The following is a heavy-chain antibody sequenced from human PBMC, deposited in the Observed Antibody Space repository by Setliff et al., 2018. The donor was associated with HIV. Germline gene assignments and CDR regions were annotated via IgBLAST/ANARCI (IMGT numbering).Heavy chain of an antibody. CDR2: IVPILNTG. Sequence: SVKVSCKASGGTFRSHEISWVRQAPGQGLEWMGGIVPILNTGNYAPKFQGRVTITADESTATAYMELSSLRSEDTAVYYCARIPNHSSGFDYWGQGAPVTVSS. D-gene: IGHD3-22*01. J-gene: IGHJ4*02. V-gene: IGHV1-69*13. CDR1: GGTFRSHE. CDR3: ARIPNHSSGFDY.